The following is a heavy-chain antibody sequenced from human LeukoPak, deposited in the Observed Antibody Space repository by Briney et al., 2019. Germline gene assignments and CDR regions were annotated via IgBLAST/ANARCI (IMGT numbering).Heavy chain of an antibody. Sequence: LSLTCTVSGYSISSGYYWGWIRQSPGKGLAWVSYISSTSSTRYYADSVKGRFTISRDNAKNSLYLQMNSLRAEDTAVYYCARCGDGLPCDFDYWGQGTLVTVSS. CDR1: GYSISSGYY. CDR2: ISSTSSTR. J-gene: IGHJ4*02. V-gene: IGHV3-11*04. CDR3: ARCGDGLPCDFDY. D-gene: IGHD3-10*01.